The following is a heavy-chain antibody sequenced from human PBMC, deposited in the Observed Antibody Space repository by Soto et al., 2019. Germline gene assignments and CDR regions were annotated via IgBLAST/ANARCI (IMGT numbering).Heavy chain of an antibody. Sequence: SETLSLTCTVSGGSVSNSDYYWGWIRQPPGKGLEWIGYIYYSGSTYYNPSLKSRVTISVDTSKNQFSLRLTSVTAADTAVYYCARRVRHYDFLDSWGRGTLVTVSS. V-gene: IGHV4-30-4*08. CDR2: IYYSGST. CDR3: ARRVRHYDFLDS. D-gene: IGHD3-3*01. J-gene: IGHJ5*01. CDR1: GGSVSNSDYY.